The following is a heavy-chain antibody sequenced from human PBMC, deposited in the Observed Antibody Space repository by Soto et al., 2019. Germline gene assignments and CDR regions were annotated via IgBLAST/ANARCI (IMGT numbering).Heavy chain of an antibody. J-gene: IGHJ4*02. CDR2: TYYRSVWNA. CDR1: GGSVSTDSAA. Sequence: QLQQSGPGLVRPSQTLSLTCAISGGSVSTDSAAWTWIRQSPSRGLEWLGRTYYRSVWNAVYTLSVTSRITINLDAVTNQCSRRLRSVTPVDTAVYYCARDQSQGWFRWGFEAWGQGTPITGSS. D-gene: IGHD2-15*01. V-gene: IGHV6-1*02. CDR3: ARDQSQGWFRWGFEA.